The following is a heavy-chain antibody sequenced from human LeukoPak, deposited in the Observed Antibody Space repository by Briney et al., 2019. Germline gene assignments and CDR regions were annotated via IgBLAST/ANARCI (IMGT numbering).Heavy chain of an antibody. V-gene: IGHV3-23*01. Sequence: GGSLRLSCGASGFTFTNHGTSWVRQAPGKGLEWVSAISGSGANTYYTDSVRGRFIISRDQSRKTLYLQMNSLRAEDTAVYYCAKDLFPYRPVGAFDIWGQGTMVTVSS. CDR3: AKDLFPYRPVGAFDI. CDR2: ISGSGANT. D-gene: IGHD3-16*01. CDR1: GFTFTNHG. J-gene: IGHJ3*02.